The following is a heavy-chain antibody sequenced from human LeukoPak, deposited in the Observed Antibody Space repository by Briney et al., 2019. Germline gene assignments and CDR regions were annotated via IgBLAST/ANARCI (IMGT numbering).Heavy chain of an antibody. V-gene: IGHV4-4*07. CDR2: IYTSGST. CDR3: ARDCPLGYCSSTSNYYYYYMDV. Sequence: SETLSLTCTVSGGSISSYYWSWIRQPAGKGLEWLGRIYTSGSTNYNPSLKSRVTMSVDTSKNQFSLKLSSVTAADTAVYYCARDCPLGYCSSTSNYYYYYMDVWGKGTTVTVSS. D-gene: IGHD2-2*01. CDR1: GGSISSYY. J-gene: IGHJ6*03.